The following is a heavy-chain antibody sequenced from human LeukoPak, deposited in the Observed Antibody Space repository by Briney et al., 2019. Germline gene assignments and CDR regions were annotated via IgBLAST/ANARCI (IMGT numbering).Heavy chain of an antibody. CDR3: ARVDSSGYYYRYFDY. CDR1: GFTFSSYS. D-gene: IGHD3-22*01. Sequence: PGGSLRLSCAASGFTFSSYSMNWVRQGPGKGLEWVSYITSSSSTIYYADSVKGRFTISRDNAKNSLYLQMNSLRAEDTAVYYCARVDSSGYYYRYFDYWGQGTLVTVSS. CDR2: ITSSSSTI. V-gene: IGHV3-48*01. J-gene: IGHJ4*02.